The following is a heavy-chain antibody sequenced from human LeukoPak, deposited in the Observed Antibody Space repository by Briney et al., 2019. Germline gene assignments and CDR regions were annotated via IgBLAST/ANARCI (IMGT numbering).Heavy chain of an antibody. Sequence: HPGGSLRLSCAASGFTFSSYWMSWVRQAPGKGLEWVANIKQDGSEKYYVDSVKGRFTISRDNAKNSLYLQMNSLRAEDTAVYYCARDIPQGPIIWFGELLSPRPANWFDPWGQGTLVTVSS. CDR1: GFTFSSYW. CDR2: IKQDGSEK. V-gene: IGHV3-7*01. J-gene: IGHJ5*02. CDR3: ARDIPQGPIIWFGELLSPRPANWFDP. D-gene: IGHD3-10*01.